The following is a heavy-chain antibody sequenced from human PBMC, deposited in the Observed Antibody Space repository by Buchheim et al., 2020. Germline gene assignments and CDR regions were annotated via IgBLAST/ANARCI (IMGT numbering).Heavy chain of an antibody. J-gene: IGHJ4*02. V-gene: IGHV3-30*18. D-gene: IGHD2-2*01. CDR1: GFTFSSYG. CDR2: ISYDGSNK. CDR3: AKDRAWRCSSTSCYRERSY. Sequence: QVQLVESGGGVVQPGRSLRLSCAASGFTFSSYGMHWVRQAPGQGLEWVSVISYDGSNKYYADSVKGRFTISRNNSKNTLYLQMNELRAEDTAVYYCAKDRAWRCSSTSCYRERSYGGKGTL.